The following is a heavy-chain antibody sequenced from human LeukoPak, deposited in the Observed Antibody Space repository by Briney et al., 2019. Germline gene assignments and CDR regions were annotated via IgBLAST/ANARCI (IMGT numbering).Heavy chain of an antibody. CDR3: GRGDHRSWSGYYVSVDV. D-gene: IGHD3-3*01. CDR1: GGSFSGYY. J-gene: IGHJ6*04. CDR2: IHHSGRT. V-gene: IGHV4-34*01. Sequence: TSETLSLTCAVYGGSFSGYYWSWIRHPPGKGREWIGEIHHSGRTNYNPSLKSRVTISVDTSQNQLSLKLGSVTAADPAGFLCGRGDHRSWSGYYVSVDVWGKGTTVTVSS.